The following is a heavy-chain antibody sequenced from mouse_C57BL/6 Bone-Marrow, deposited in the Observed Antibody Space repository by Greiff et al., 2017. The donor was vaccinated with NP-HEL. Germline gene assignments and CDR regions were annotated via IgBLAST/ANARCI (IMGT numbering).Heavy chain of an antibody. CDR3: ARDKGKRSDFDY. D-gene: IGHD2-1*01. CDR1: GFTFSSYA. Sequence: EVKLVESGGGLVKPGGSLKLSCAASGFTFSSYAMSWVRQTPEKRLEWVATISDGGSYTYYPDNVKGRFTISRDNAKNNLYLQMSHLKSEDTAMYYCARDKGKRSDFDYWGQGTTLTVAS. J-gene: IGHJ2*01. CDR2: ISDGGSYT. V-gene: IGHV5-4*01.